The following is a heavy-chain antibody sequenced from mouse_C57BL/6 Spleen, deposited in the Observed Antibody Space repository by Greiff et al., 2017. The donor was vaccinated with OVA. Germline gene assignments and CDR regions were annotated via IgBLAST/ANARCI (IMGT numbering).Heavy chain of an antibody. Sequence: EVMLVESEGGLVQPGSSMKLSCTASGFTFSDYYMAWVRQVPEKGLEWVANINYDGSSTYYLDSLKSRFIISRDNAKNILYLQMSSLKSEDTAAYYCARAPVYYGSSPYWYFYVWGTGTTVTVSS. J-gene: IGHJ1*03. CDR2: INYDGSST. V-gene: IGHV5-16*01. CDR1: GFTFSDYY. CDR3: ARAPVYYGSSPYWYFYV. D-gene: IGHD1-1*01.